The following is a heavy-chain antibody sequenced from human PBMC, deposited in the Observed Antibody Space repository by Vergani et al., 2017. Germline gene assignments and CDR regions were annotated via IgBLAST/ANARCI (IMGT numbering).Heavy chain of an antibody. D-gene: IGHD6-13*01. CDR1: GSSIRSTFYY. CDR3: ARHKEQLVPGNYYYYYYMDV. CDR2: IYYSGST. Sequence: QLHLQESGPGLVKPSETLSLTCTVSGSSIRSTFYYWGWIRQPPGKGLEWIGTIYYSGSTYYNPSLKSRVTISVDTSKNQFSLKLNSVTAADTAVYYCARHKEQLVPGNYYYYYYMDVWGKGTTVTVSS. J-gene: IGHJ6*03. V-gene: IGHV4-39*01.